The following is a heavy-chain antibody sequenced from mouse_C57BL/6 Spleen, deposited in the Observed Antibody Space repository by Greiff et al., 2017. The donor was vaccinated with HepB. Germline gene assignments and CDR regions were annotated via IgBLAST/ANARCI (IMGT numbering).Heavy chain of an antibody. Sequence: EVKLQESGPGLVKPSQSLSLTCSVTGYSITSGYYWNWIRQFPGNNLEWMGYISYDGSNNYNPSLKNRISITRDTSKNQFFLKLNSVTTEDTATYYCARGDTTVVAYFDYWGQGTTLTVSS. J-gene: IGHJ2*01. D-gene: IGHD1-1*01. V-gene: IGHV3-6*01. CDR1: GYSITSGYY. CDR2: ISYDGSN. CDR3: ARGDTTVVAYFDY.